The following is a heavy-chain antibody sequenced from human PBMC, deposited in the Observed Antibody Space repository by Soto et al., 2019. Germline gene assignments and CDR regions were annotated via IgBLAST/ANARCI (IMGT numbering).Heavy chain of an antibody. Sequence: ASVKVSCKASVYTFTSYGISWVRQAPGQGLEWMGWISAYNGNTNYAQKLQGRVTMTTDASTSTAYMELRSLRSDDTAVYYCARDLHGIVVVPPANDDGLDDWGQGTMVT. CDR1: VYTFTSYG. CDR3: ARDLHGIVVVPPANDDGLDD. V-gene: IGHV1-18*01. D-gene: IGHD2-2*01. CDR2: ISAYNGNT. J-gene: IGHJ3*01.